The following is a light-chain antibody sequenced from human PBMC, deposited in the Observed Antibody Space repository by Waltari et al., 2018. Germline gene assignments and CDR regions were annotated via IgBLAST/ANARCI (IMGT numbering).Light chain of an antibody. CDR1: SGHSSNV. CDR2: VNNDGSH. Sequence: QLVLTQSPSVSASLGASVKLTCTLSSGHSSNVIAWHQQQPGKGPRYLMNVNNDGSHSKGDEIPDRCSGSSSGAERYLTIASLQSDDEADYYGQTGGHGTWVFGGGTKLTVL. V-gene: IGLV4-69*01. CDR3: QTGGHGTWV. J-gene: IGLJ3*02.